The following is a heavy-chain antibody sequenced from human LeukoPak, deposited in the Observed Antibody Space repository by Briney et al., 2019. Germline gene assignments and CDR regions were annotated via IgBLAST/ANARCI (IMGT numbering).Heavy chain of an antibody. Sequence: SETLSLTCVVSGDSFSSHYWTWIRQSPGKGLEWIGYISYIGSTNYNPSLKSRVSISIDTSKNQFSLKLRSVTAADTAVYYCARHGSGSSTFGYWGQGTLATVSS. CDR3: ARHGSGSSTFGY. J-gene: IGHJ4*02. CDR1: GDSFSSHY. CDR2: ISYIGST. D-gene: IGHD1-26*01. V-gene: IGHV4-59*11.